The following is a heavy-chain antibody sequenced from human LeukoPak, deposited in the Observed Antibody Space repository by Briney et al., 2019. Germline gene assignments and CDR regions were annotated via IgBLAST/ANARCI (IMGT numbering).Heavy chain of an antibody. Sequence: TGGSLGLSCAASGFTFSSCAMSWVRQAPGKGLEWVSAISGSGGSTYYADSVKGRFTISRDNSKNTLYLQMNSLRAEDTAVYYCAKDSNYYGSGSNDYWGQGTLVTVSS. D-gene: IGHD3-10*01. CDR1: GFTFSSCA. CDR3: AKDSNYYGSGSNDY. J-gene: IGHJ4*02. CDR2: ISGSGGST. V-gene: IGHV3-23*01.